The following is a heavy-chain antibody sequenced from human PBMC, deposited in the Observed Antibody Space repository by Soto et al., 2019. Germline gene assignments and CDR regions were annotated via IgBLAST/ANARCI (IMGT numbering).Heavy chain of an antibody. CDR2: IKNKANSYTT. V-gene: IGHV3-72*01. CDR1: GFTFSAHY. CDR3: ARVSLVGPSGGRYFDY. J-gene: IGHJ4*02. Sequence: EVQLVESGGGLVQPGGSLRLSCAASGFTFSAHYMDWVRQAPGKGLEWVGRIKNKANSYTTEYAASVEGRFTISREDSLNSLYLQMNSQKTEDTAVYYCARVSLVGPSGGRYFDYWGQGSQVAVSS. D-gene: IGHD1-26*01.